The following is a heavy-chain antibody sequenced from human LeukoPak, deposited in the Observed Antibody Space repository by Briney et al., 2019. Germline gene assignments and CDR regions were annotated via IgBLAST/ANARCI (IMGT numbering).Heavy chain of an antibody. CDR1: GGSISSSSYY. CDR2: IYYSGST. D-gene: IGHD6-13*01. V-gene: IGHV4-39*01. Sequence: PSETLSLTCTVSGGSISSSSYYWGWIRQPPGKGLEWIGSIYYSGSTYYNPSLKSRVTISVDTSKNQFSLKLSSVTAADTAVYYCARHDYSSWYSFDYWGQGTLVTVSS. CDR3: ARHDYSSWYSFDY. J-gene: IGHJ4*02.